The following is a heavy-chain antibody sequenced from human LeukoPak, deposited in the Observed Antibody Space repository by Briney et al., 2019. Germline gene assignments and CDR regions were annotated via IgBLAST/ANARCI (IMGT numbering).Heavy chain of an antibody. D-gene: IGHD2-21*02. CDR3: ARDFETYCGGDCSDFDY. CDR1: GYTFTGYY. Sequence: ASVKVSCKASGYTFTGYYMHWVRQAPGQGLEWMGIINPSGGSTSYAQKFQGRVTMTRDTSTSTVYMELSSLRSEDTAVYYCARDFETYCGGDCSDFDYWGQGTLVTVSS. J-gene: IGHJ4*02. V-gene: IGHV1-46*01. CDR2: INPSGGST.